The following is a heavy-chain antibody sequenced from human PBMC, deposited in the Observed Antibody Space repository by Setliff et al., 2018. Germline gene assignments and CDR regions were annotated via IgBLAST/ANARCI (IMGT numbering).Heavy chain of an antibody. Sequence: GASVKVSCKASGYTFSDYGVSWVRQAPGQGLEWMGWISPHSGRAFYAPQFQDRVIMTTDTSTNTAYMELGGLTSDDTAVYYCARDRKSSPEHYYFDYWGQGTLVTVSS. CDR3: ARDRKSSPEHYYFDY. V-gene: IGHV1-18*01. J-gene: IGHJ4*02. CDR1: GYTFSDYG. CDR2: ISPHSGRA.